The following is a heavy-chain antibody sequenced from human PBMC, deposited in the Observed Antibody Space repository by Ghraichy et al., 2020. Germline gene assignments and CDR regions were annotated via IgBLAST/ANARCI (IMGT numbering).Heavy chain of an antibody. CDR3: AKNIVVTGKILYYYYGMYV. D-gene: IGHD2-21*02. CDR1: GFPFSGYW. J-gene: IGHJ6*02. V-gene: IGHV3-7*01. CDR2: IKQDGSEK. Sequence: GSLRLSCAASGFPFSGYWMTWVRQAPGKGLEWVASIKQDGSEKKYVDSVKGRLTISRDNAKNSLYLQMNSLRAEDTAVYYCAKNIVVTGKILYYYYGMYVWGQGTTVTVSS.